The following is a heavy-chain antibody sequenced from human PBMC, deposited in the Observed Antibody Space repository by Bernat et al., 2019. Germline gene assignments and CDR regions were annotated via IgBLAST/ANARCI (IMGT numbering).Heavy chain of an antibody. D-gene: IGHD3-10*01. CDR2: IYSGGAT. Sequence: EVQLVETGGGLIQPGGSLRLSCAASGLTVSSNYMSWVRQTPGKGLEWVSVIYSGGATYYADSVKGRFTISRDNSKNTLYLQMNSLRAEDTVVYYCASFYGSGSYYVDYWGQGTLVTVSS. V-gene: IGHV3-53*02. J-gene: IGHJ4*02. CDR1: GLTVSSNY. CDR3: ASFYGSGSYYVDY.